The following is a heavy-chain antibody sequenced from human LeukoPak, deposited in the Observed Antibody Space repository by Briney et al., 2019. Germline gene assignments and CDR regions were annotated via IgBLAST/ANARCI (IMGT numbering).Heavy chain of an antibody. CDR3: ARDPGGNYDSSGYYFDY. J-gene: IGHJ4*02. CDR2: ISSSSSYI. CDR1: GFTFSSYS. Sequence: GGSLRLSCAASGFTFSSYSMNWVRQTPGKGLEWVSSISSSSSYIYYADSVKGRFTISRDNAKNSLYLQMNSLRAEDTAVYYCARDPGGNYDSSGYYFDYWGQGTLVTVSS. D-gene: IGHD3-22*01. V-gene: IGHV3-21*01.